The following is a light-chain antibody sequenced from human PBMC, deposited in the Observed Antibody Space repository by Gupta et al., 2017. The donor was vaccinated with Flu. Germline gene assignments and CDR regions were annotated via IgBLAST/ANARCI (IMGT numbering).Light chain of an antibody. J-gene: IGKJ1*01. CDR3: QQDHSRPRT. V-gene: IGKV3-15*01. Sequence: EIVMTQSPATLSLSPGEGVTLSCRASQSISSNLAWYQQRPGQPPRLVLYGASRRATDIPARFSGGGSGTEFTLTISSLQSEDFAIYHCQQDHSRPRTFGQGTRLEFK. CDR1: QSISSN. CDR2: GAS.